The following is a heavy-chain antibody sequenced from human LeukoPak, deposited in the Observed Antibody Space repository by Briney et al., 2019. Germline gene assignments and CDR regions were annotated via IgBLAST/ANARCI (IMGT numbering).Heavy chain of an antibody. CDR2: IGTAGDT. Sequence: GGSLRLSCAASGFTFSSYDMHWVRQATGKGLEWVSAIGTAGDTYYPGSVKGRFTTSRENAKNSLYLQMNSLRAGDTAVYYCARARRNDYGDYYFDYWGQGTLVTVSS. D-gene: IGHD4-17*01. CDR1: GFTFSSYD. V-gene: IGHV3-13*01. J-gene: IGHJ4*02. CDR3: ARARRNDYGDYYFDY.